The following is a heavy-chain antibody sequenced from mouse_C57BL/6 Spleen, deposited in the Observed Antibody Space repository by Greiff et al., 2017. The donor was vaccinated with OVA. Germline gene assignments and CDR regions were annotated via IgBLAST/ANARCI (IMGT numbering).Heavy chain of an antibody. CDR1: GYTFTSYW. J-gene: IGHJ4*01. Sequence: QVQLQQPGAELVKPGASVKLSCKASGYTFTSYWMQWVKQRPGQGLEWIGEIDPSDSYTNYNQKFKGKATLTVDTSSSTAYMQLSSLTSEDSAVYYCSSTRRAMDYWGQGTSVTVSS. CDR3: SSTRRAMDY. CDR2: IDPSDSYT. V-gene: IGHV1-50*01.